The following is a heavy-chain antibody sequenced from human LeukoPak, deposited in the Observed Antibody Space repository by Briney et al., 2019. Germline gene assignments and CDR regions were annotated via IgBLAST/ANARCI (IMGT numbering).Heavy chain of an antibody. D-gene: IGHD3-22*01. CDR3: ARVSDVDSSGYYLGY. CDR1: GYSISSGYY. J-gene: IGHJ4*02. CDR2: IYHSGST. Sequence: PSETLSLTCAGSGYSISSGYYWGWIRQPPGKGLEWIGSIYHSGSTYYNPSLKSRVTISVDTSKNQFSLKLSSVTAADTAVYYCARVSDVDSSGYYLGYWGQGTLVTVSS. V-gene: IGHV4-38-2*01.